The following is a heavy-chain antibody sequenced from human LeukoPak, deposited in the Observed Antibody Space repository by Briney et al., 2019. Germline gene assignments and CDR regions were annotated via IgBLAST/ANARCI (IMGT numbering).Heavy chain of an antibody. CDR2: IGGSGGSL. CDR1: GFTFSSYA. J-gene: IGHJ4*02. D-gene: IGHD1-14*01. V-gene: IGHV3-23*01. Sequence: PGGSLRLSCAASGFTFSSYAMSWVRQAPGKGLECVSGIGGSGGSLYYADSVKGRFTISRDNSKNTLYLQMNSLRAEDTAIYYCVIAEPSLDYWGQGTLVTVSS. CDR3: VIAEPSLDY.